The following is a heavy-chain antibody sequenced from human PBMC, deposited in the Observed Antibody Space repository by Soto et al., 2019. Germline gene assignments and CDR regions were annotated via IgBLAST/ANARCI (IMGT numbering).Heavy chain of an antibody. CDR2: INAGNGNT. CDR1: GYTFTSYA. J-gene: IGHJ6*02. Sequence: GASVKVSCKASGYTFTSYAMHWVRQAPGQSLEWMGCINAGNGNTKYSQKFQGRVTITRDTYASTAYMELSSLRSEDTAVYYCARDNCINSGGSCTYYYYYGMDVGGQGTTVTVSS. V-gene: IGHV1-3*01. CDR3: ARDNCINSGGSCTYYYYYGMDV. D-gene: IGHD2-15*01.